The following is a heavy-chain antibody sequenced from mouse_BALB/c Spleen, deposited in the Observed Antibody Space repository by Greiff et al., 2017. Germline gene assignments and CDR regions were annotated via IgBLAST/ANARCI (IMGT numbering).Heavy chain of an antibody. CDR3: AREDYYGSSYGFAY. Sequence: DVQLVESGGGLVKPGGSLKLSCAASGFTFSSYAMSWVRQTPEKRLEWVASISSGGSTYYPDSVKGRFTISRDNARNILYLQMSSLRSEDTAMYYCAREDYYGSSYGFAYWGQGTLVTVSA. CDR2: ISSGGST. D-gene: IGHD1-1*01. V-gene: IGHV5-6-5*01. CDR1: GFTFSSYA. J-gene: IGHJ3*01.